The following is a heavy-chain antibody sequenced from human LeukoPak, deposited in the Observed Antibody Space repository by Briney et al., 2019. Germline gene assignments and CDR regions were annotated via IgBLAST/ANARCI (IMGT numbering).Heavy chain of an antibody. CDR2: INPHSGDT. CDR1: GYTFISYG. V-gene: IGHV1-2*02. Sequence: ASVKVSCKASGYTFISYGISWVRQAPGQGLEWMGWINPHSGDTKFSQKFQGRFSMTWDTSMTTAYMELSTLRSDDTAVYYCARDKGAAGSDYWGQGTLVTVSS. CDR3: ARDKGAAGSDY. J-gene: IGHJ4*02. D-gene: IGHD6-13*01.